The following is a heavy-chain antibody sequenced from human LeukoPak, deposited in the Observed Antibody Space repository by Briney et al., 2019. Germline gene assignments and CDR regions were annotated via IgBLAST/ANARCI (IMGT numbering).Heavy chain of an antibody. CDR1: GGSISSYY. D-gene: IGHD3-10*01. Sequence: PSETLSLTCTVSGGSISSYYWSWIRQPPGKGLEWIGYIYYSGSTNYNPSLKSRVTISVDTSKNQFSLKLSSVTAADTAVYYCARHLLWFGEASLDAFDIWGQGTMVTVSS. V-gene: IGHV4-59*01. J-gene: IGHJ3*02. CDR3: ARHLLWFGEASLDAFDI. CDR2: IYYSGST.